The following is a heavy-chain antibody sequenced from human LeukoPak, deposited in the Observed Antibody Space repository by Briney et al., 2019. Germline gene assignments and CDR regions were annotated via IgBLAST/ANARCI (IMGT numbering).Heavy chain of an antibody. V-gene: IGHV4-4*07. Sequence: SETLSLTCTVSGGSISSYYWSWIRQPAGKGLEWIGCIYTSGSTNYNASLKSRVSMSVDTSKNQFSLKLSSVTAADTAVFYCARDISGSHREFDYWGQGTLVNVSS. CDR3: ARDISGSHREFDY. D-gene: IGHD1-26*01. J-gene: IGHJ4*02. CDR1: GGSISSYY. CDR2: IYTSGST.